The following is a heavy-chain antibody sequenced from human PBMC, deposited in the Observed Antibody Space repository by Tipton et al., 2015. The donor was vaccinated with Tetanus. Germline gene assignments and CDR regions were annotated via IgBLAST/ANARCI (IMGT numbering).Heavy chain of an antibody. CDR3: AKAHHEANYYYYGMDV. J-gene: IGHJ6*02. Sequence: SLRLSCEASGFTFSSNGMHWVRQAPGKGLEWVALISYEENNKFYADSVKGRFTISRDNSRNTLYLQMNSLRAEDTAVYYCAKAHHEANYYYYGMDVWGQGTTVTVSS. V-gene: IGHV3-30*18. CDR2: ISYEENNK. CDR1: GFTFSSNG.